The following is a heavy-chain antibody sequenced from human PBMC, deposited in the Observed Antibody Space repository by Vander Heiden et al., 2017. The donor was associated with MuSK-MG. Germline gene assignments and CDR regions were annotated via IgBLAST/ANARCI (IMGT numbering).Heavy chain of an antibody. Sequence: EVQLVESGGGLVQPGGSLKLSCAASGFSFSDSAMHWVRQTPGKGLGCVGRIKSKANGYATAYTASVNGRCTISRDDSENTAYLQMNSLKTEDTAVYYCTRISSSWSSAFDIWGQGTMVTVSS. J-gene: IGHJ3*02. CDR2: IKSKANGYAT. CDR1: GFSFSDSA. V-gene: IGHV3-73*01. D-gene: IGHD6-13*01. CDR3: TRISSSWSSAFDI.